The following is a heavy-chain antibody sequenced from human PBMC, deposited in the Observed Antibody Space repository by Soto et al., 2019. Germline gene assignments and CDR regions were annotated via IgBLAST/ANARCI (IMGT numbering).Heavy chain of an antibody. CDR3: AKKRLSATTPPYGMDV. CDR1: GFTFSSYA. CDR2: ISGSGGST. D-gene: IGHD1-1*01. V-gene: IGHV3-23*01. Sequence: GGSLRLSCAASGFTFSSYAVSWVRQAPGKGLEWVSAISGSGGSTYYADSVKGRFTISRDNSKNTLYLQMNSLRAEDTAVYYCAKKRLSATTPPYGMDVWGQGTTVTVSS. J-gene: IGHJ6*02.